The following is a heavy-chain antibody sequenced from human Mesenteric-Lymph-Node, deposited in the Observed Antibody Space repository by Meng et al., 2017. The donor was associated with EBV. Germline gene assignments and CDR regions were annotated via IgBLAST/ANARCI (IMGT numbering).Heavy chain of an antibody. V-gene: IGHV4-34*09. J-gene: IGHJ4*02. CDR2: INYRGST. D-gene: IGHD2-2*01. CDR3: ARGVNPAY. CDR1: GGSFSGYY. Sequence: QVQLQGSGPGLVKPSQTLSLTCAVYGGSFSGYYWTWIRQPPGKGLEWVGEINYRGSTNYNPSLKSRVTISVDTSKSQLYLKLSSVTAADTAVYYCARGVNPAYWGQGTLVTASS.